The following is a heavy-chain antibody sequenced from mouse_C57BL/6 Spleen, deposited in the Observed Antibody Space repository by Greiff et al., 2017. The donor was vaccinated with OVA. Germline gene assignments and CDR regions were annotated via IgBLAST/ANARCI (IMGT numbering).Heavy chain of an antibody. J-gene: IGHJ3*01. CDR1: GYTFTSYD. D-gene: IGHD2-4*01. CDR2: IYPRDGST. Sequence: LVESGPELVKPGASVKLSCKASGYTFTSYDINWVKQRPGQGLEWIGWIYPRDGSTKYNEKFKGKSTLTVDTSSSTAYMELHRLTSEDSAVYFCARRGDYGWFAYWGQGTLVTVSA. V-gene: IGHV1-85*01. CDR3: ARRGDYGWFAY.